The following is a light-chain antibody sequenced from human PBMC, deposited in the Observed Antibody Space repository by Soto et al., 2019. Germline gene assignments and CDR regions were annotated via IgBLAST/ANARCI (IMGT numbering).Light chain of an antibody. CDR2: GAS. CDR1: QRISTN. J-gene: IGKJ1*01. Sequence: EIVLTQSPATLSVSPGERATLSCRASQRISTNLAWYQQKAGQAPRLLIYGASTRATGISERFSGSGSGTEFTLTISSLQPEDFAVYYCQQRSNWPWTFGQGTKVDIK. CDR3: QQRSNWPWT. V-gene: IGKV3-15*01.